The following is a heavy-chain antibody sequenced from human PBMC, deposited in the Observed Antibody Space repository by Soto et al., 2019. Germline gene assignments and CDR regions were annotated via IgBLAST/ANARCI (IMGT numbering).Heavy chain of an antibody. Sequence: EVQMVESGGGWVQPGGSLRLSCAASGFSSSDYWMSWVRQAPGKGLEWVGNINEDGSEENYVDSVKGRFTISRDNARNSLYLQMNSLSGEDTAVYYCCHTGVGGQGTLVTVSS. CDR2: INEDGSEE. CDR1: GFSSSDYW. D-gene: IGHD2-15*01. V-gene: IGHV3-7*01. J-gene: IGHJ4*02. CDR3: CHTGV.